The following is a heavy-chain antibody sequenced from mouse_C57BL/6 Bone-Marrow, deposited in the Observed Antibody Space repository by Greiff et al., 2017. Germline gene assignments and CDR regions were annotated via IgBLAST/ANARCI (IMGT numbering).Heavy chain of an antibody. CDR3: TAPRGPVPY. J-gene: IGHJ3*01. CDR2: IRLKSDNYAT. CDR1: GFTFSNYW. Sequence: EVKLQESGGGLVQPGGSMKLSCVASGFTFSNYWMNWVRQSPEKGLEWVAQIRLKSDNYATHYAESVKGRFTISRDDSKSSVYLQMNNLRAEDTGIYYCTAPRGPVPYWGQGTLVTVSA. V-gene: IGHV6-3*01.